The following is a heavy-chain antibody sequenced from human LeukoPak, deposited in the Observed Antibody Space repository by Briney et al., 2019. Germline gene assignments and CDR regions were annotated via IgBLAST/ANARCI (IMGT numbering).Heavy chain of an antibody. J-gene: IGHJ4*02. CDR1: GDPISGYSNYK. Sequence: PSETLSFTCTVSGDPISGYSNYKWSWIRRPPGKGLEWIGYIYYHGSTNYNPSLKSRVTFSVDTSKNQFSLKLTSVTAADTAVYYCAREYSAFDYWGQGTLVTVSS. CDR3: AREYSAFDY. CDR2: IYYHGST. V-gene: IGHV4-61*01. D-gene: IGHD6-13*01.